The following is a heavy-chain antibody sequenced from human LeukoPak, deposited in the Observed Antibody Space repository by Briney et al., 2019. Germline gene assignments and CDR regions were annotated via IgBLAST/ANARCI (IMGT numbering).Heavy chain of an antibody. V-gene: IGHV3-30-3*01. CDR1: GFTFSSYA. Sequence: GGSLRLSCAASGFTFSSYAMHWVRQAPGKGLEWVAVISYDGSNKYYADSVKGRFTISRDNSKNTLYLQMNSLRAEDTAVYYCARASGSYDYWGQGTLVTVSS. CDR2: ISYDGSNK. D-gene: IGHD1-26*01. J-gene: IGHJ4*02. CDR3: ARASGSYDY.